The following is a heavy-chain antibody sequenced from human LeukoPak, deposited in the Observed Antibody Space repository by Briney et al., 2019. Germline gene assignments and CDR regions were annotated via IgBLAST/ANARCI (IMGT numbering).Heavy chain of an antibody. V-gene: IGHV4-59*01. CDR2: IYYSGST. J-gene: IGHJ6*02. D-gene: IGHD6-19*01. CDR1: GGSISSYY. CDR3: AGGWYSSGWYYNSDTSYYGMDV. Sequence: PSETLSLTCTVSGGSISSYYWSWIRQPPGKGLEWIGYIYYSGSTNYNPSLKSRVTISVDTSKNQFSLKPSSVTAADTAVYYCAGGWYSSGWYYNSDTSYYGMDVWGQGTTVTVSS.